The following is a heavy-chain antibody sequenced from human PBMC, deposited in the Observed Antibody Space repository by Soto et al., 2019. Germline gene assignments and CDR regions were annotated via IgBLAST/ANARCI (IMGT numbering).Heavy chain of an antibody. CDR1: GGSINAYY. Sequence: QVQLQESGPGLVKPSETLSLSCTVSGGSINAYYLSWMRQPPGQGLEWIGYIDDSGSTTYSPYLKSRVTISVDTSKIQFSLRLRSVTAAAAYVYECAGVKGGAGRGFGYFDHWGQGTLVTVSA. CDR2: IDDSGST. J-gene: IGHJ4*02. D-gene: IGHD2-15*01. CDR3: AGVKGGAGRGFGYFDH. V-gene: IGHV4-59*01.